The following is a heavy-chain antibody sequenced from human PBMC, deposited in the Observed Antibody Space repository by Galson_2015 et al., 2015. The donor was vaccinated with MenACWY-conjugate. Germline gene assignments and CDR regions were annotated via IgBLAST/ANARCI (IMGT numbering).Heavy chain of an antibody. CDR1: GYTLTDLS. J-gene: IGHJ4*02. CDR3: AADRRQVRRGWLPY. CDR2: FNPGDGKT. V-gene: IGHV1-24*01. D-gene: IGHD6-19*01. Sequence: SVKVSCKVSGYTLTDLSMYWVRQAPGKGLEWMGGFNPGDGKTIYAQRFQSRVTMTEDTSTDTAYMELSSLRSEDTAVYYCAADRRQVRRGWLPYWGQGTLVTVSS.